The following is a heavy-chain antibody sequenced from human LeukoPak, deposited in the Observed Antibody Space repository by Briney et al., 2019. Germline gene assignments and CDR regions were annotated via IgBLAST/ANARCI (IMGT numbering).Heavy chain of an antibody. CDR1: GFTFSSYE. J-gene: IGHJ4*02. Sequence: GGSLRLSCAASGFTFSSYEMNWVRQAAGKGLEWVGLIRSKGNSYATAYAASGKGRFTISRDHSKNTAYLQMNSLKTEDTAVYYCTGGYPDYWGQGTLVTVSS. CDR2: IRSKGNSYAT. CDR3: TGGYPDY. V-gene: IGHV3-73*01. D-gene: IGHD3-22*01.